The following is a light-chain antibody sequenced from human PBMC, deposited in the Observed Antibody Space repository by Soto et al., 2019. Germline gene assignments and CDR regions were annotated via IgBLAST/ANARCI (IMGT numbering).Light chain of an antibody. CDR1: QDITNY. V-gene: IGKV1-33*01. J-gene: IGKJ5*01. CDR3: QHYDHLPIT. Sequence: IQMTQSPSPLSASXGDRVTISCQGSQDITNYLNWYHEKPGXAPRLMLSDASSLEKGGPSRFSGSGSGTAFTSTISSLQPEDIATYYGQHYDHLPITFGQGTRLEIK. CDR2: DAS.